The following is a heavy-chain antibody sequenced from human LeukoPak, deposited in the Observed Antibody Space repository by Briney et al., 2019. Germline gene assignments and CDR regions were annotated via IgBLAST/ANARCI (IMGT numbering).Heavy chain of an antibody. CDR3: ARDLIGGTTVTTPHYYYYMDV. J-gene: IGHJ6*03. CDR2: ISSSSSTI. D-gene: IGHD4-17*01. V-gene: IGHV3-48*01. Sequence: GGSLRLSCPASGFTVSNKYMTWVRQAPGKGLEWVSYISSSSSTIYYADSVKGRFTISRDNAKNSLYLQMNSLRAEDTAVYYCARDLIGGTTVTTPHYYYYMDVWGKGTTVTISS. CDR1: GFTVSNKY.